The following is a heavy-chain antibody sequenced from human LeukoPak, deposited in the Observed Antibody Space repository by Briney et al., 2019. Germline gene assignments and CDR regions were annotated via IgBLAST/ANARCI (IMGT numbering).Heavy chain of an antibody. CDR1: GFTFINYG. CDR2: VRYDGSNT. J-gene: IGHJ6*03. CDR3: AKDQRIYGILYYIYMDV. Sequence: GGSLRLSCAASGFTFINYGMHWVRQAPGKGLEWVAFVRYDGSNTYYAGSVKGRFTISRDNSKNTLYLEMDSLRTEDTAVYYCAKDQRIYGILYYIYMDVWGKGTTVTISS. V-gene: IGHV3-30*02. D-gene: IGHD3-10*01.